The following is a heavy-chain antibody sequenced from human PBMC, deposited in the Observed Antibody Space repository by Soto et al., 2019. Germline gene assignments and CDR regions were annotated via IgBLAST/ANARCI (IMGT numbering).Heavy chain of an antibody. J-gene: IGHJ3*02. CDR2: FDPEDGET. Sequence: ASVKVSCKVSGYTLTELSMHWVRQAPGKGLEWMGGFDPEDGETIYEQKFQGRVTMTEDTSTDTAYMELSSLRSEDTAVYYCATDVLGATDAFDIWGQGTMVTVSS. CDR3: ATDVLGATDAFDI. D-gene: IGHD1-26*01. CDR1: GYTLTELS. V-gene: IGHV1-24*01.